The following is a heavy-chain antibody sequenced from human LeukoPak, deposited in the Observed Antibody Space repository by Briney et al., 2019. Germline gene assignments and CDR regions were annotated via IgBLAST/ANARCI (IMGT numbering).Heavy chain of an antibody. CDR3: ARETYDYGSGSLFDY. D-gene: IGHD3-10*01. CDR2: INPNSGGT. Sequence: ASVKVSCKASGYTFTCYYMHWVRQAPGQGLEWMGRINPNSGGTNYAQEFQGRVTMTRDTSISTAYMELSRLRSDDTAVYYCARETYDYGSGSLFDYWGQGTLVTVSS. J-gene: IGHJ4*02. CDR1: GYTFTCYY. V-gene: IGHV1-2*06.